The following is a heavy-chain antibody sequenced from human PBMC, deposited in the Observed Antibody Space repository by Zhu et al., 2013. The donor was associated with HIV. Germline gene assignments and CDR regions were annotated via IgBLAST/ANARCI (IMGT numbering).Heavy chain of an antibody. J-gene: IGHJ6*02. D-gene: IGHD6-13*01. CDR3: ASTRSFSIAAAGNYYFYGMDV. CDR2: IYHSGST. CDR1: GYSISSGYY. Sequence: QVQLQESGPGLVKPSETLSLTCTVSGYSISSGYYWGWIRQPPGKGLEWIGSIYHSGSTYYNPSLKSRVTISVDTSKNQFSLKLSSVTAADTAVYYCASTRSFSIAAAGNYYFYGMDVWGQGTTVTVSS. V-gene: IGHV4-38-2*02.